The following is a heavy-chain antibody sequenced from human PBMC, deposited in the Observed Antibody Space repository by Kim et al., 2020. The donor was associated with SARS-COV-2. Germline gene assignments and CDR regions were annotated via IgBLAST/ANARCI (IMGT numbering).Heavy chain of an antibody. V-gene: IGHV3-48*02. CDR2: ITKSSTTI. CDR1: GFTFSAYD. CDR3: VRDRMGGAFDM. D-gene: IGHD3-16*01. Sequence: GGSLRLSCATSGFTFSAYDMNWVRQAPGKGLEWLSFITKSSTTIYYADSVEGRFTISRDNAKSSLFLQMNSLRDEDTALYYCVRDRMGGAFDMWGQGTM. J-gene: IGHJ3*02.